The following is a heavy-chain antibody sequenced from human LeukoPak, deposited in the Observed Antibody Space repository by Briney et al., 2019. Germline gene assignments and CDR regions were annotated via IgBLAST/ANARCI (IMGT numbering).Heavy chain of an antibody. CDR3: ARDYWANYYYYGMDV. D-gene: IGHD2-8*02. CDR2: IYNSGST. CDR1: GASISSDY. J-gene: IGHJ6*02. Sequence: PSETPSLTCTVSGASISSDYWNWIRQPPGKGLEWIGYIYNSGSTNYNPSLKSRVTISVDTSKNQFSLKLSSVTAADTAVYYCARDYWANYYYYGMDVWGQGTTVTVSS. V-gene: IGHV4-59*01.